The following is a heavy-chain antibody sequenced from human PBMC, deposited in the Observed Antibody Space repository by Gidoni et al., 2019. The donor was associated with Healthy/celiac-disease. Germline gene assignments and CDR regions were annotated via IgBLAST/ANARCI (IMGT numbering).Heavy chain of an antibody. V-gene: IGHV1-2*04. CDR2: INPNSGGT. CDR3: AREDCSGGSCYSSGPPLDY. J-gene: IGHJ4*02. D-gene: IGHD2-15*01. Sequence: QVQLVQSGAEVKKPGASVKVSCKASGYTFAGYYMHWVRQAPGQGLEWLGWINPNSGGTNYAQKFQGWVTMTRDTSISTAYMELSRLRSDDTAVYYCAREDCSGGSCYSSGPPLDYWGQGTLVTVSS. CDR1: GYTFAGYY.